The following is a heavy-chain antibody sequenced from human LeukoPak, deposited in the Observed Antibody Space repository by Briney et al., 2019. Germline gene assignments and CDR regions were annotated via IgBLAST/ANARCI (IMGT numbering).Heavy chain of an antibody. CDR3: AKQVDRYGPSYYWYFDL. CDR1: GFTFSSYG. J-gene: IGHJ2*01. V-gene: IGHV3-33*06. D-gene: IGHD3-10*01. Sequence: HPGGSLRLSCAASGFTFSSYGMHWVRQAPGKGLEWVAVIWYDGSNKYYADSVKGRFTISRDNSKNTLYLQMNSLRAEDTAVYYCAKQVDRYGPSYYWYFDLWGRGTLVTVSS. CDR2: IWYDGSNK.